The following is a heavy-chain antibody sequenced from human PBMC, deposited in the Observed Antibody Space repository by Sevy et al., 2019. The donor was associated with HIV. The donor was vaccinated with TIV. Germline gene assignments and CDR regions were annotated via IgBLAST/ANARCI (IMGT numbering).Heavy chain of an antibody. J-gene: IGHJ4*02. Sequence: GGSLRLSCVASGFTFSNYGMHWVRQAPGKGLEWVAFIHSDGTNQYYRDSMKGRFTISRDNAKKTLYLQMNSLRPEDTAMYFCSSRDYGDSIDYWGQGTPVTVSS. D-gene: IGHD4-17*01. V-gene: IGHV3-30*02. CDR1: GFTFSNYG. CDR2: IHSDGTNQ. CDR3: SSRDYGDSIDY.